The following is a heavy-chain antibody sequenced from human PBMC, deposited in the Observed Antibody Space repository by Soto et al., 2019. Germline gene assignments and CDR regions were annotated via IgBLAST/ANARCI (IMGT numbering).Heavy chain of an antibody. CDR1: GYTFSRYG. CDR3: AKNGQPPYYYYGLDV. Sequence: QGRLVQSGDEEKKSGASVKVSCKASGYTFSRYGISWVRQAPGQGLEWMGWISGYNGDTNYAQKFQGRVTMTIDTSTTTAYMELRSLTSDDTAVYYCAKNGQPPYYYYGLDVWGQGTTVTVSS. V-gene: IGHV1-18*01. J-gene: IGHJ6*02. D-gene: IGHD2-8*01. CDR2: ISGYNGDT.